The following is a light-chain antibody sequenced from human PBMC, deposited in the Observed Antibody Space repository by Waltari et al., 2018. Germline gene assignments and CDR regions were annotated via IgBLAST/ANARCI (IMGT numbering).Light chain of an antibody. CDR3: QQRSNWPPAPFT. Sequence: EIVLTQSPATLSLSPGERATLSCRASQSVSSYLAWYQQKPGQAPRLLIYDASNRATGIPARFSGSGSGTDCTLTISSLEPEDFAVYYCQQRSNWPPAPFTFGPGTKVDIK. V-gene: IGKV3-11*01. J-gene: IGKJ3*01. CDR2: DAS. CDR1: QSVSSY.